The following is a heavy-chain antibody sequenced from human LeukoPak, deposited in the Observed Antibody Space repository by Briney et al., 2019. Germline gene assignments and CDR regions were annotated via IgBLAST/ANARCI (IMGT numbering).Heavy chain of an antibody. CDR3: ASIAARAYYYYMDV. CDR1: GFTFSCYS. Sequence: GGSLRLSCAASGFTFSCYSMNWVRQAPGKGLEWVSSISSSSSYIYYADSVKGRFTISRDNAKNSLYLQMNSLRAEDTAVYYCASIAARAYYYYMDVWGKGTTVTVSS. J-gene: IGHJ6*03. CDR2: ISSSSSYI. V-gene: IGHV3-21*01. D-gene: IGHD6-6*01.